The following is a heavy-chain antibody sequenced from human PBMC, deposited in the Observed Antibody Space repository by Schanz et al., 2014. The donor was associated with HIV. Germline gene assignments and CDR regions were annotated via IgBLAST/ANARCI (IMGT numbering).Heavy chain of an antibody. J-gene: IGHJ6*02. Sequence: EVQLVESGGGLIQRGGSLRLSCAASGFAVSSNFLNWVRQTPGKGLEWVSFTSSDGTTYYADSVKGRFTISRDISRNTIYLQMNGLRGEDTAVYYCRAWLLGDNMDVWGQGTTVAVSS. CDR3: RAWLLGDNMDV. CDR2: TSSDGTT. D-gene: IGHD3-22*01. V-gene: IGHV3-53*01. CDR1: GFAVSSNF.